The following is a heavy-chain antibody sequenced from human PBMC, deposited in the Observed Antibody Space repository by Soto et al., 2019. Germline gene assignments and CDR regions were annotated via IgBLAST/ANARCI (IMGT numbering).Heavy chain of an antibody. Sequence: SETLSLTCTVSGDSMTSSNWWNWVRQRPGKGLEWIGEAHHSGRTNYNPSLRSRVTISVDKSQNHFSLQLTSVTAADTAVYYCARSEATALDYWGQGTLVTVSS. J-gene: IGHJ4*02. CDR3: ARSEATALDY. CDR1: GDSMTSSNW. CDR2: AHHSGRT. V-gene: IGHV4-4*02.